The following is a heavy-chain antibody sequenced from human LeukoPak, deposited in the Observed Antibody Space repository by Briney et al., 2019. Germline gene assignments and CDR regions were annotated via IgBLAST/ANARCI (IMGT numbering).Heavy chain of an antibody. CDR1: GGSISSYY. D-gene: IGHD3-10*01. CDR3: ARMVRGTLYYYGMDV. Sequence: SETLSLTCTVSGGSISSYYWSWIRQPPGKGLEWIGYIYYSGSTNYNPSLKSRVTISVDTSKNQFSLKLSSVTAADTAVYYCARMVRGTLYYYGMDVWGQGTTVTVSS. V-gene: IGHV4-59*08. J-gene: IGHJ6*02. CDR2: IYYSGST.